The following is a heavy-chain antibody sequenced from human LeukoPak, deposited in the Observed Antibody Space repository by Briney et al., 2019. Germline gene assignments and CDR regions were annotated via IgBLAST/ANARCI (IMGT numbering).Heavy chain of an antibody. CDR1: GYTFTSYY. J-gene: IGHJ4*02. Sequence: ASVKVSRKASGYTFTSYYMHWVRQAPGQGLEWMGIINPSGGSTSYAQKFQGRVTMTRDMSTSTVYMELSSLRSEDTAVYYCARDADGYNLDYWGQGTLVTVSS. D-gene: IGHD5-24*01. CDR3: ARDADGYNLDY. CDR2: INPSGGST. V-gene: IGHV1-46*01.